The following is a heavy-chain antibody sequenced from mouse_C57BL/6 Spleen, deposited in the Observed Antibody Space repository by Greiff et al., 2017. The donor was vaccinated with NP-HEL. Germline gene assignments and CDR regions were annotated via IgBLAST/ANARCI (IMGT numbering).Heavy chain of an antibody. D-gene: IGHD2-3*01. J-gene: IGHJ4*01. Sequence: VQLQQSGPGLVQPSQSLSITCTVSGFSLTSYGVHWVRQSPGKGLEWLGVIWGGGSTDYNAAFISRLSISKDNSKSQVFFKMNSLQADDTAIYYCARGRLLQAMDYWGQGTSVTVSS. V-gene: IGHV2-2*01. CDR2: IWGGGST. CDR3: ARGRLLQAMDY. CDR1: GFSLTSYG.